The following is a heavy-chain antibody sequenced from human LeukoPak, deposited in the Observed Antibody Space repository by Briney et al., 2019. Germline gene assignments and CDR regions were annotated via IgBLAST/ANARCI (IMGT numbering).Heavy chain of an antibody. CDR1: GFTFSSYG. Sequence: GGSLRLSCAASGFTFSSYGMHWVRQAPGKGLEWVAVISYDGSNKYYADSVKGRFTISRDNSKNTLYLQMNSLRAEDTAVYYCAKDPPPYYDYIWGSYTRGYFDYWGQGTLVTASS. D-gene: IGHD3-16*01. V-gene: IGHV3-30*18. J-gene: IGHJ4*02. CDR3: AKDPPPYYDYIWGSYTRGYFDY. CDR2: ISYDGSNK.